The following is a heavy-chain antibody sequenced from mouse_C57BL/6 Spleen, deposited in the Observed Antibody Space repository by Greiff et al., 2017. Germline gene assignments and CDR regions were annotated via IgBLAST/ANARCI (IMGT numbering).Heavy chain of an antibody. Sequence: EVKLEESEGGLVQPGSSMKLSCTASGFTFSDYYMAWVRQVPEKGLEWVANINYDGSSTYYLDSLKSRFIISRDNAKNILYLKMSSLKSEDTATYYCAREGYAMDYWGQGTSVTVSS. CDR3: AREGYAMDY. CDR1: GFTFSDYY. J-gene: IGHJ4*01. V-gene: IGHV5-16*01. CDR2: INYDGSST.